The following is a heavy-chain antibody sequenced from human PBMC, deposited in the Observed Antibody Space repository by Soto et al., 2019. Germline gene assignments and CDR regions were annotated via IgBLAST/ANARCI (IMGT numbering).Heavy chain of an antibody. CDR1: GGSISSGDYY. CDR3: ARTTVTTQTYYYYGMDV. CDR2: IYYSGST. V-gene: IGHV4-30-4*01. J-gene: IGHJ6*02. Sequence: SETLSLTCTVSGGSISSGDYYWSWIRQPPGKGLEWIGYIYYSGSTYYNPSLKSRVTISVDTSKNQFSLKLSSVTAADTAVYYCARTTVTTQTYYYYGMDVWGQGTTVTVSS. D-gene: IGHD4-17*01.